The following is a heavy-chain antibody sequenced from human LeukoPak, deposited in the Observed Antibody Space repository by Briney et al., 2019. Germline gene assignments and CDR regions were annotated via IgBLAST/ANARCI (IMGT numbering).Heavy chain of an antibody. D-gene: IGHD5-18*01. CDR2: ISSSSSTI. CDR3: ARDDYSYGHHYYFDY. CDR1: GFTFSSYS. Sequence: PGGSLRLSCAASGFTFSSYSMNWVRQAPGKGLEWVSYISSSSSTIYYADSMKGRFTISRDNAKNSLYLQMNSLRAEDTAVYYCARDDYSYGHHYYFDYWGQGTLVTVSS. J-gene: IGHJ4*02. V-gene: IGHV3-48*01.